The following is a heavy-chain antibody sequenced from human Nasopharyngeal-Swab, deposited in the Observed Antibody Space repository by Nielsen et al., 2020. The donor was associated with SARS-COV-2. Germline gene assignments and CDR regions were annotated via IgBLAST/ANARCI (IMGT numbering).Heavy chain of an antibody. J-gene: IGHJ6*03. CDR3: ARGFIVATIFHYYYYMDV. V-gene: IGHV1-8*01. Sequence: WVRQAPRQGLEWMGWMNPNSGNTGYAQKFQGRVTMTRNTSMSTAYMELSSLRSEDTAVYYCARGFIVATIFHYYYYMDVWGKGTTVTVSS. CDR2: MNPNSGNT. D-gene: IGHD5-12*01.